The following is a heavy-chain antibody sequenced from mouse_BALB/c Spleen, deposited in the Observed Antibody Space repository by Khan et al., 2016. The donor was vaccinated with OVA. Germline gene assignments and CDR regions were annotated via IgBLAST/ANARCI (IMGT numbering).Heavy chain of an antibody. J-gene: IGHJ3*01. CDR3: AAVGSYYVSVVY. CDR1: GYTFTSYV. Sequence: EVQLQQSGPEVVKPGASVKMSCKASGYTFTSYVMHWVKQKPGQGLEWIGYIYPFNDATKFNEKFNGKATLTSDKSSSPAYMELSSLTSEDSAVYYWAAVGSYYVSVVYWGQGTLVTVSA. D-gene: IGHD1-1*01. V-gene: IGHV1S136*01. CDR2: IYPFNDAT.